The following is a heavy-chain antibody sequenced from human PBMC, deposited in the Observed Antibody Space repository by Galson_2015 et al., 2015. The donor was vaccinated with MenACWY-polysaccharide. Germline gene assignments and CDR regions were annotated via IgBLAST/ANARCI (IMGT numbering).Heavy chain of an antibody. Sequence: SLRLSCAASGFTFSSYWMHWVRQVPGKGLVWVSGSGSGGGLYYADSVKGRFTVSRDNSKNTLYLQMNNLRAEDTAVYYCAKVGPRSSWTMGLDYWGQGTLVTVSS. D-gene: IGHD6-13*01. J-gene: IGHJ4*02. CDR1: GFTFSSYW. CDR2: SGSGGGL. CDR3: AKVGPRSSWTMGLDY. V-gene: IGHV3-23*01.